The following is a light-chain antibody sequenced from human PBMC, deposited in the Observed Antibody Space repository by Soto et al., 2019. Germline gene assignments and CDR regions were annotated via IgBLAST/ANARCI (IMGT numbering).Light chain of an antibody. Sequence: EIVLTQSPGTLSLSPGERATLSCRASQSVSSSYLAWYQQKPGQAPRLLIYGASSRATGIPDRFSGSGSGPDFTLTISRLEPEDFAVYYCLQYGSSPLTFGQGTKVEIK. J-gene: IGKJ1*01. CDR3: LQYGSSPLT. CDR1: QSVSSSY. V-gene: IGKV3-20*01. CDR2: GAS.